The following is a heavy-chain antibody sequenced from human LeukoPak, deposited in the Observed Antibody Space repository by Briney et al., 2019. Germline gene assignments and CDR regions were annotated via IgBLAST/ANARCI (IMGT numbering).Heavy chain of an antibody. CDR3: ARALKTVVTPEDAFDI. Sequence: GASVKVSCKASGYTFTSYDINWVRQATGQGLEWMGWMNPNSGNTGYAQKFQGRVTITRNTSISTAYMELSSLRSEDTAVYYCARALKTVVTPEDAFDIWGQGTMVTVSS. CDR1: GYTFTSYD. D-gene: IGHD4-23*01. V-gene: IGHV1-8*03. J-gene: IGHJ3*02. CDR2: MNPNSGNT.